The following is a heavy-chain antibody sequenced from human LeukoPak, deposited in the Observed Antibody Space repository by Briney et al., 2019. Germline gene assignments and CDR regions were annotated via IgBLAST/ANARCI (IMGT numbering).Heavy chain of an antibody. V-gene: IGHV3-30*02. J-gene: IGHJ3*02. Sequence: PGGSLRLSCAASGFTFSNYAMHWVRQAPGKGLEWVAFIRYDGSNKYYADSVKGRFTISRDNAKNSLYLQMNSLRAEDTAVYYCARVLRVIVVVMGAFDIWGQGTMVTVSS. CDR1: GFTFSNYA. CDR3: ARVLRVIVVVMGAFDI. CDR2: IRYDGSNK. D-gene: IGHD3-22*01.